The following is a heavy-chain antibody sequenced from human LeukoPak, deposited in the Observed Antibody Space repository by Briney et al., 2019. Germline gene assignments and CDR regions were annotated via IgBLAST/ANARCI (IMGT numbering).Heavy chain of an antibody. CDR2: INPNSGGT. J-gene: IGHJ4*02. V-gene: IGHV1-2*02. Sequence: ASVKVSCKASGYTFTGYYMHWVRQAPGQGLERMGWINPNSGGTNYAQKFQGRVTMTRDTSISTAYMELSRLRSDDTAVYYCARAVTRQQLVGYWGQGTLVTVSS. CDR3: ARAVTRQQLVGY. D-gene: IGHD6-13*01. CDR1: GYTFTGYY.